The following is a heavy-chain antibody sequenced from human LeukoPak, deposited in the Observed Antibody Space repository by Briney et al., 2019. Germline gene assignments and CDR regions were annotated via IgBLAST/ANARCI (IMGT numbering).Heavy chain of an antibody. CDR2: ISWNSGST. Sequence: GRSLRLSCAASGFTFDDYAMHWVRQAPGKGLEWVSGISWNSGSTYYADSVKGRFTISRDNSKNTLYLQMNSLRAEDTAVYYCAKDGAAVTRYFDLWGRGTLVTVSS. J-gene: IGHJ2*01. V-gene: IGHV3-9*01. CDR1: GFTFDDYA. D-gene: IGHD4-4*01. CDR3: AKDGAAVTRYFDL.